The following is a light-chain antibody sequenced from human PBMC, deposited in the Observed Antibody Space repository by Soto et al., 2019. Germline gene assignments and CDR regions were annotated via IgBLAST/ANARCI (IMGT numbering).Light chain of an antibody. Sequence: EIVMTQSPATLSVSPGERVTLHCRASQSVTSNLAWYQHKPGQSPRLLIYRASARATGVPDRFSGSGSGTEFTLTISSLQSEGFAVYYCQQYNNWPPITFGQGTRLEIK. CDR2: RAS. V-gene: IGKV3-15*01. CDR3: QQYNNWPPIT. CDR1: QSVTSN. J-gene: IGKJ5*01.